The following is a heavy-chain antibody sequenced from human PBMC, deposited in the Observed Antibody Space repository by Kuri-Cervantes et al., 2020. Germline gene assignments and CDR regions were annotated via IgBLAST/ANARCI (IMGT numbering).Heavy chain of an antibody. Sequence: GGSLRLSCTASGFTFGDYAMSWFRQAPGQGLEWVGFIRSKAYGGKTEYAASVKGRFTISRDDSKSIAYLQMNSLRAEDTAVYYCAKEVIAAEEMIYYYYGMDVWGQGTTVTVSS. D-gene: IGHD6-13*01. CDR2: IRSKAYGGKT. CDR1: GFTFGDYA. CDR3: AKEVIAAEEMIYYYYGMDV. V-gene: IGHV3-49*03. J-gene: IGHJ6*02.